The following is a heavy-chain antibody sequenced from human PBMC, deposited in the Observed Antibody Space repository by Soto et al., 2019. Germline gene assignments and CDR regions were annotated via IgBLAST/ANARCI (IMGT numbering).Heavy chain of an antibody. CDR1: GFTFSSYG. Sequence: QVQLVESGGGVVQPGRSLRLSCAASGFTFSSYGMHWVRQAPGKGLEWVAVISYDGSNKYYADSVKGRFTISRDNSKNTLYLQMNSLRAGDPAVYYCAKESGPMITFGGVIVGGGYFDYWGQGTLVTVSS. D-gene: IGHD3-16*02. CDR3: AKESGPMITFGGVIVGGGYFDY. V-gene: IGHV3-30*18. J-gene: IGHJ4*02. CDR2: ISYDGSNK.